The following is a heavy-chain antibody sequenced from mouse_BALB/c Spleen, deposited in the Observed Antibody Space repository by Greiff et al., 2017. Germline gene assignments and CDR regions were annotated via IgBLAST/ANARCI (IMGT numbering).Heavy chain of an antibody. D-gene: IGHD2-4*01. CDR3: ARGDYAWFAY. V-gene: IGHV1-82*01. CDR1: GYAFSSSW. CDR2: IYPGDGDT. Sequence: VKLQESGPELVKPGASVKISCKASGYAFSSSWMNWVKQRPGQGLEWIGRIYPGDGDTNYNGKFKGKATLTADKSSSTAYMQLSSLTSVDSAVYFCARGDYAWFAYWGQGTLVTVSA. J-gene: IGHJ3*01.